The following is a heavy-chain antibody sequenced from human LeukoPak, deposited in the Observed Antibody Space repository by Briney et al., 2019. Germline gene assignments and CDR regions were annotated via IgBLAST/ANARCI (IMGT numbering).Heavy chain of an antibody. J-gene: IGHJ4*02. CDR2: VYYDGIN. CDR1: GGSVNNTLFY. CDR3: ARLRYYDILTGHRNYFDY. D-gene: IGHD3-9*01. V-gene: IGHV4-39*07. Sequence: PSETLSLTCTVSGGSVNNTLFYWGWIRQPPGKGLEWIGTVYYDGINYSSPSLKSRVATSVDTSKNQFSLRLSSVTAADTAVYYCARLRYYDILTGHRNYFDYWGQGTLVTVSS.